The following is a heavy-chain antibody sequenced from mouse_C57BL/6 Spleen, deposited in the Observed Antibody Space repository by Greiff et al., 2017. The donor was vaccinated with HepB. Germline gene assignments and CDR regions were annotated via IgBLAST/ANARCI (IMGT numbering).Heavy chain of an antibody. J-gene: IGHJ4*01. CDR2: IDPSDSYT. Sequence: QVQLQQPGAELVKPGASVKLSCKASGYTFTSYWMQWVKQRPGQGLEWIGEIDPSDSYTNYNQKFKGKATLTVDTSSSTAYMQLSSLTSEDSAVYYCATYYTGYAMDYWGQGTSVTVSS. CDR3: ATYYTGYAMDY. D-gene: IGHD2-12*01. CDR1: GYTFTSYW. V-gene: IGHV1-50*01.